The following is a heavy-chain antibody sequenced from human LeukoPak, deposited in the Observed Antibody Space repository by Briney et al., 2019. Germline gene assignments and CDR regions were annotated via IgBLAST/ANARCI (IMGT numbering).Heavy chain of an antibody. CDR2: IYRIGNT. Sequence: PSEALSLTCSVSGDSIRSDYWSWIRQPPGKGLEWIGYIYRIGNTDYNPSLKSRVTVSLDTSKYQLSLNLTSVTAADTAVYYCAGRGQRYFRDWGQGTLVTVSS. V-gene: IGHV4-4*08. CDR3: AGRGQRYFRD. CDR1: GDSIRSDY. J-gene: IGHJ1*01.